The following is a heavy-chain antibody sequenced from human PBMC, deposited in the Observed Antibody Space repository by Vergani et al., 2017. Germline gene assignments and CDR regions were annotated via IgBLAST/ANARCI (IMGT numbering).Heavy chain of an antibody. CDR2: ISSSNDHI. CDR1: GFTFSHYS. D-gene: IGHD5-18*01. J-gene: IGHJ4*02. CDR3: ARGPSWEKSTYVDEKGIQY. Sequence: DVQMVESGGGLVKPGGSLRLSCVASGFTFSHYSMNWVRQAPGKGLEWVSSISSSNDHIYYADSAKGRFTISRDNAKNSLFLQMNSLRADDTAVYYCARGPSWEKSTYVDEKGIQYWGQGTLVTVSS. V-gene: IGHV3-21*01.